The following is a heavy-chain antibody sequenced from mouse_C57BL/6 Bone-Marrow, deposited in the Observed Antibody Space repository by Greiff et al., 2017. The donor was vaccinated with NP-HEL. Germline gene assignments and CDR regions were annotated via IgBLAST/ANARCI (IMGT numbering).Heavy chain of an antibody. J-gene: IGHJ3*01. V-gene: IGHV5-17*01. CDR1: GFTFSDYG. CDR3: ARDYGSPFAD. D-gene: IGHD1-1*01. CDR2: ISSGSSTI. Sequence: EVQRVESGGGLVKPGGSLKLSCAASGFTFSDYGMHWVRQAPEKGLEWVAYISSGSSTIYYADTVKGRFPISRDNAKNTLFLQMTSLRSEDTAMYYCARDYGSPFADWGKGTLVTVSA.